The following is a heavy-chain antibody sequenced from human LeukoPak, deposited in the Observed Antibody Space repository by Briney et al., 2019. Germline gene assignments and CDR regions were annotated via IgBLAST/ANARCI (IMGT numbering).Heavy chain of an antibody. J-gene: IGHJ4*02. CDR2: IHYSGST. V-gene: IGHV4-59*01. Sequence: SETLSLTCTVSGGSITSYYWNWIRQPPGKGLEWIGYIHYSGSTDYNPALKSRVTISVDTSKNQFSLNLRSVTAADTAVYYCARDKVPGDYWGQGTLVTVSS. CDR1: GGSITSYY. CDR3: ARDKVPGDY.